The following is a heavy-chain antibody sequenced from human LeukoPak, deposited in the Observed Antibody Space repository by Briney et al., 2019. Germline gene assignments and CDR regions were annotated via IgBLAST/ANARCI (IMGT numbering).Heavy chain of an antibody. D-gene: IGHD2-15*01. CDR2: ISYDGSNK. CDR1: GFTFSSYG. V-gene: IGHV3-30*03. Sequence: GGSLRLSCAASGFTFSSYGMHWVRQAPGKGLEWVAVISYDGSNKYYADSVKGRFTISRDNSKNTLYLQMNSLRAEDTAVYYCASEQWSHFDYWGQGTLVTVSS. CDR3: ASEQWSHFDY. J-gene: IGHJ4*02.